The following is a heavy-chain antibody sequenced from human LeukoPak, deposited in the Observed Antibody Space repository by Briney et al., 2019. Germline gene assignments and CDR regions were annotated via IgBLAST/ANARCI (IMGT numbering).Heavy chain of an antibody. CDR3: ARTLWFGEVWAAFYI. CDR1: GYRITSYW. CDR2: ISTGGSDT. Sequence: PGESPKISCKGSGYRITSYWIGWVRHMPGKGLEGMMIISTGGSDTIYCPSLESHVTTTADKSNSTAYLQWSSLKASDADMYYCARTLWFGEVWAAFYIWGQGIMVTVSS. J-gene: IGHJ3*02. D-gene: IGHD3-10*01. V-gene: IGHV5-51*01.